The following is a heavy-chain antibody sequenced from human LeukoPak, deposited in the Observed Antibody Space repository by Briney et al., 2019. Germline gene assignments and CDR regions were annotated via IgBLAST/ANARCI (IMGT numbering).Heavy chain of an antibody. CDR2: ISYDGSNK. CDR3: ASLTNSYGY. V-gene: IGHV3-30-3*01. D-gene: IGHD5-18*01. Sequence: PGRSLRLSCAASGFTFSSYAMHWVRQAPGKGLEWVAVISYDGSNKYYADSVKGRFTISRDNSKNTLYLQMNSLGAEDTAVYYCASLTNSYGYWGQGTLVTVSS. CDR1: GFTFSSYA. J-gene: IGHJ4*02.